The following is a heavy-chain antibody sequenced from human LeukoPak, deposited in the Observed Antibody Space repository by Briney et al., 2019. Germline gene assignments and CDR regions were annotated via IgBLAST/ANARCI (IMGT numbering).Heavy chain of an antibody. CDR2: ISSSSSTI. CDR3: ARVGSSSRKD. V-gene: IGHV3-48*01. D-gene: IGHD6-6*01. CDR1: GYTFSSYS. J-gene: IGHJ4*02. Sequence: GGSLRLSCAASGYTFSSYSMNWVRQAPGKGLEWVSYISSSSSTIYYADSVKGRFTISRDNAKNPLYLQMNSLRAEDTAVYYCARVGSSSRKDWGQGTLVTVSS.